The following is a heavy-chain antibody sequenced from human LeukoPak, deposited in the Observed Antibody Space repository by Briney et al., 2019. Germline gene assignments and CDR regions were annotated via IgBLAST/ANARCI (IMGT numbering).Heavy chain of an antibody. CDR3: ARGRYYDSSGSNWFDP. CDR2: IYTSGST. J-gene: IGHJ5*02. D-gene: IGHD3-22*01. V-gene: IGHV4-4*07. Sequence: SETLSLTCSVSGGSISSYYWSWIRQPSGKGLEWIGRIYTSGSTNYNPSLKSRVTMSVDTSKNQFSLKLNSVTAADTAVYYCARGRYYDSSGSNWFDPWGQGTLVTVSS. CDR1: GGSISSYY.